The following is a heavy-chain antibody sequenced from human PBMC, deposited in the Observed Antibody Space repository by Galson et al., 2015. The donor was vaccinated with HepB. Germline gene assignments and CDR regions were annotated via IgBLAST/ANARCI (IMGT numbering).Heavy chain of an antibody. CDR2: ISSSSSTI. CDR3: ARDLEAAIDY. J-gene: IGHJ4*02. D-gene: IGHD2-2*02. CDR1: GFTFSSYS. V-gene: IGHV3-48*01. Sequence: SLRLSCAASGFTFSSYSMNWVRQAPGKGLEWVSYISSSSSTIYYAVSVKGRFTISRDNAKNSLYLQMNSLRAEDTAVYYCARDLEAAIDYWGQGTLVTVSS.